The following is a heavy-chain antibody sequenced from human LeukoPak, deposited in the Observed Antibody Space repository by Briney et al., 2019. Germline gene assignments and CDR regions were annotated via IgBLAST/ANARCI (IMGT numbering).Heavy chain of an antibody. CDR2: IYYSGST. CDR1: GGSISSYY. V-gene: IGHV4-59*12. D-gene: IGHD1-26*01. Sequence: KTSETLSLTCTVSGGSISSYYWSWIRQPPGKGLEWIGYIYYSGSTNYNPSLKSRVTISVETSKNQFSLHLTSVTAADTAIYYCARSIVGPGTSYFDQWGQGTLVAVSS. CDR3: ARSIVGPGTSYFDQ. J-gene: IGHJ4*02.